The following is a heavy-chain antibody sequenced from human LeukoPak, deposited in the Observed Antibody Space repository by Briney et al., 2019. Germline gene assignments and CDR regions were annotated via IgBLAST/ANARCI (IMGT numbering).Heavy chain of an antibody. J-gene: IGHJ4*02. Sequence: GGSLRLSCAASGLTFSSYWMHWVRQAPGKGLLWVSRINSYGSSTNYADSVKGRFTISRDNAKNTLYLQMNSLRAEDTAVYYCVRESTFSGTTHSFDYWGQGTLVTVSS. V-gene: IGHV3-74*01. CDR1: GLTFSSYW. CDR2: INSYGSST. D-gene: IGHD1-1*01. CDR3: VRESTFSGTTHSFDY.